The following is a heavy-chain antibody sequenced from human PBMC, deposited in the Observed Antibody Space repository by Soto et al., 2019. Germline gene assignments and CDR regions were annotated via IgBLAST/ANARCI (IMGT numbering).Heavy chain of an antibody. J-gene: IGHJ4*02. D-gene: IGHD1-26*01. CDR2: IIPIFGTA. CDR1: GGTFSSYS. CDR3: ARDGGRHSGGIDY. Sequence: QVQLVQSGAEVKKPGSSVKVSCKASGGTFSSYSINWVRQAPGQGLEWMGEIIPIFGTANYAQKFQGRVTMTADESTSTDYMELSSLSSEDTAVYYCARDGGRHSGGIDYWGQGTMVTVSS. V-gene: IGHV1-69*01.